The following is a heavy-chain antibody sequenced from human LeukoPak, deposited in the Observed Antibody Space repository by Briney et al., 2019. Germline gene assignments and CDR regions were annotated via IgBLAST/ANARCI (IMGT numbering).Heavy chain of an antibody. CDR2: IIPILGTA. J-gene: IGHJ6*04. D-gene: IGHD3-10*01. CDR1: GGTFSSYA. V-gene: IGHV1-69*01. Sequence: SVKVSCKASGGTFSSYAISWVRQAPGQGLEWMGGIIPILGTANYAQKFQGRVTITADESTSTAYMELSSLRSEDTAVYYCARDEAYYYGSGSYWYGMDVWGKGTTVTVSS. CDR3: ARDEAYYYGSGSYWYGMDV.